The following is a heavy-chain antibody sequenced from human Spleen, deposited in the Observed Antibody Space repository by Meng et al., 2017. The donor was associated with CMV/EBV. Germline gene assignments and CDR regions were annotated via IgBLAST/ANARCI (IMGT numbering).Heavy chain of an antibody. V-gene: IGHV3-11*04. J-gene: IGHJ4*02. Sequence: GESLKISCAASGFTFDDYGMSWVRQAPGKGLEWISYISSGGFTIYYADSVKGRFTISRDNAKNSLYLQMDSLRADDTAVYYCASNGGLAGRLLYYWGRGTLVTVSS. CDR1: GFTFDDYG. CDR3: ASNGGLAGRLLYY. D-gene: IGHD2-15*01. CDR2: ISSGGFTI.